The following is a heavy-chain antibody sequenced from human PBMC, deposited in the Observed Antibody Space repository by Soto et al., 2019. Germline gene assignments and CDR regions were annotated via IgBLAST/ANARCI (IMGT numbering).Heavy chain of an antibody. Sequence: SETLSLTCFVSGYSITAGGYYWSWIRHHPGKGLEWIGSFYSSGSIIYNPSLRSRVSISGATSSNQFSMSLTSVTAADPVRYYCARMYSSGSGWFHPWGQGTLVTVCS. CDR1: GYSITAGGYY. V-gene: IGHV4-31*03. CDR2: FYSSGSI. D-gene: IGHD6-19*01. CDR3: ARMYSSGSGWFHP. J-gene: IGHJ5*02.